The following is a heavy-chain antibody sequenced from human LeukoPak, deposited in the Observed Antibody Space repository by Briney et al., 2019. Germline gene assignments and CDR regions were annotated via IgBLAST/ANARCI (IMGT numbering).Heavy chain of an antibody. CDR3: ARVILRFSVIHSKPSQAHYFDY. Sequence: GSLRLSCAASGFTFSSYSMNWVRQPPGKGLEWIGEINHSGSTNYNPSLKSRVTISVDTSKNQFSLKLSSVTAADTAVYYCARVILRFSVIHSKPSQAHYFDYWGQGTLVTVSS. V-gene: IGHV4-34*01. CDR1: GFTFSSYS. D-gene: IGHD2/OR15-2a*01. CDR2: INHSGST. J-gene: IGHJ4*02.